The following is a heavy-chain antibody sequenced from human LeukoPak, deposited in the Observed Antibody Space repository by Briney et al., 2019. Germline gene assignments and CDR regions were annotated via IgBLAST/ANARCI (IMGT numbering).Heavy chain of an antibody. CDR2: FDVAETDT. Sequence: ASVKVSCKVSGYTLSELSMHWVRQSPGKGLEWMGGFDVAETDTIYAQKFQGRVTMTEDTSTDTAYMELNSLSSEDTAVYYCSSSGVEEWQGLHFWGQGTLVTVSS. J-gene: IGHJ4*02. CDR1: GYTLSELS. V-gene: IGHV1-24*01. D-gene: IGHD3-3*01. CDR3: SSSGVEEWQGLHF.